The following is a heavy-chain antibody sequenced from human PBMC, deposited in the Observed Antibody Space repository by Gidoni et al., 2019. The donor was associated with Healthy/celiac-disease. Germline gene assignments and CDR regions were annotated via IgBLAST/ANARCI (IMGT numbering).Heavy chain of an antibody. J-gene: IGHJ6*02. V-gene: IGHV4-59*01. CDR3: AGSSLYRGYDYDGLYYYYGMDV. Sequence: QVQVQESGPGLVKPSETLSLTCTVSGGSISSSSWRWIRQPPGKALEWIGYIYYSGSTHYNPSRNSRVTISVATSKTQFSLKLSSVTAADTAVYYCAGSSLYRGYDYDGLYYYYGMDVWGQGTTVTVSS. D-gene: IGHD5-12*01. CDR1: GGSISSSS. CDR2: IYYSGST.